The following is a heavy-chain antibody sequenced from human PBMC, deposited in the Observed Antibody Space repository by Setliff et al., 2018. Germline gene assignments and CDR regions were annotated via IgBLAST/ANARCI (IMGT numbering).Heavy chain of an antibody. CDR2: ISAYTGNA. CDR1: GYTFSDCI. D-gene: IGHD2-2*01. CDR3: SRLVRYCTTTSCQRLSGDEY. Sequence: ASVKVSCKASGYTFSDCIINWVRQAPGQGLEWMGWISAYTGNAYYAHKLQDRVTMTTDTSTGTAYMELRSLTSDDTAVYYCSRLVRYCTTTSCQRLSGDEYWGQGTVVTVSS. V-gene: IGHV1-18*01. J-gene: IGHJ4*02.